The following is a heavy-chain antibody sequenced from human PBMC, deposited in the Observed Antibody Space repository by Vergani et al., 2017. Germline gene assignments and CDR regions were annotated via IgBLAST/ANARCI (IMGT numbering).Heavy chain of an antibody. CDR3: ARGLPAAGAFDI. V-gene: IGHV3-53*01. Sequence: EVQLVESGGGLIQPGGSLRLSCAASGFIVSTNYITWVRQAPGKGLEWVSVIYSGGSTYYADSVKGRFTISRDNSKNTLYLQMNNLRAEDTAVYYCARGLPAAGAFDILVQGTMVTVSS. D-gene: IGHD2-2*01. CDR2: IYSGGST. J-gene: IGHJ3*02. CDR1: GFIVSTNY.